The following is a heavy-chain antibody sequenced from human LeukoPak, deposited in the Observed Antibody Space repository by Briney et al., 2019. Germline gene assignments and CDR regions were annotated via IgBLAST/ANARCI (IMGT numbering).Heavy chain of an antibody. D-gene: IGHD3-9*01. V-gene: IGHV4-4*07. CDR2: IYTSGST. CDR3: ARGIFGVHYDILTGYYTGDFDY. CDR1: GGSISSYY. J-gene: IGHJ4*02. Sequence: PSETLSLTCTVSGGSISSYYWSWIRQPAGKGLEWIGRIYTSGSTNYNPSLKSRVTMSVDTSKNQFSLKLSSVTAADTAVYYCARGIFGVHYDILTGYYTGDFDYWGQGTLVTVSS.